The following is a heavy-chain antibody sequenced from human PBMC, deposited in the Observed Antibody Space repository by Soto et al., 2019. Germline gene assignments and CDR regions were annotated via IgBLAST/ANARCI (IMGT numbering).Heavy chain of an antibody. CDR1: GYSFTAYF. Sequence: ASVKVSCKASGYSFTAYFMHWVRQAPGQGLEWMGIVHPSGGSTNYAQKFQGRVAMTWDTSTSTVYMELSSLRSDDTAVYYCARAQYSSSSFFFDYWGQVTPVTVSS. CDR3: ARAQYSSSSFFFDY. J-gene: IGHJ4*02. V-gene: IGHV1-46*01. D-gene: IGHD6-6*01. CDR2: VHPSGGST.